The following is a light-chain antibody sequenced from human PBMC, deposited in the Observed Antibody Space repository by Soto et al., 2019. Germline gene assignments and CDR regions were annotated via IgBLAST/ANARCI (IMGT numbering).Light chain of an antibody. Sequence: EIVLTQSPGTLSSSPGERATLSCRASQSVSSSHLAWYQQKPGQAPRLLIYGASSRATGIPDRFSGSGSGTDCTLTIGRLEPEDFAVYFCQQYGDSPMYTLGEGTKLEI. CDR3: QQYGDSPMYT. J-gene: IGKJ2*01. CDR1: QSVSSSH. V-gene: IGKV3-20*01. CDR2: GAS.